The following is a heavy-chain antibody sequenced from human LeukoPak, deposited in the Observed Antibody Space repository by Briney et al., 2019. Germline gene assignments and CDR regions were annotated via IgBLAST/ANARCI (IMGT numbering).Heavy chain of an antibody. CDR3: ARDTIHRGVDP. CDR1: GGSISSGGYY. D-gene: IGHD3-3*01. CDR2: IYYSGST. Sequence: PSQTLSLTCTVSGGSISSGGYYWSWIRQHPGKGLEWIGYIYYSGSTYYNPSLKSRVTISVDTSKNQFSLKLSSVTAAGTAVYYCARDTIHRGVDPWGQGTLVTVSS. V-gene: IGHV4-31*03. J-gene: IGHJ5*02.